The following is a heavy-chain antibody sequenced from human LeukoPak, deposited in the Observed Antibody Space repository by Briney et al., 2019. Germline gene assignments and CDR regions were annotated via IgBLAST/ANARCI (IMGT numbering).Heavy chain of an antibody. CDR3: ARGNDVVVPAVPIYYMDV. CDR1: GGTFSSYA. CDR2: IIPIFGTA. V-gene: IGHV1-69*05. J-gene: IGHJ6*03. Sequence: ASVKVPCKASGGTFSSYAISWVRQAPGQGLEWMGGIIPIFGTANYAQKFQGRVTITTDESTSTAYMELSSLRSEDTAVYYCARGNDVVVPAVPIYYMDVWGKGTTVTVSS. D-gene: IGHD2-2*01.